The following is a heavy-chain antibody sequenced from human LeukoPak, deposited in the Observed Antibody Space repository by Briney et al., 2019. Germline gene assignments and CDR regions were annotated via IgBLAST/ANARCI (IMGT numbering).Heavy chain of an antibody. CDR2: ISWNSGSI. Sequence: PGGSLRLSCAASGFTFDDYVMHWVRQASGKGLEWVSGISWNSGSIGYADSVKGRFTISRDNAKNSLYLQMNSLKAEDMALYYCAKDKGQYSSSSGGNAFDIWGQGTMVTVSS. CDR1: GFTFDDYV. V-gene: IGHV3-9*03. D-gene: IGHD6-6*01. J-gene: IGHJ3*02. CDR3: AKDKGQYSSSSGGNAFDI.